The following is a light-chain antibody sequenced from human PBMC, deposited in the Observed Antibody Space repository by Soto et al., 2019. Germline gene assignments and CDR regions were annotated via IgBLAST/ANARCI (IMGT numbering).Light chain of an antibody. Sequence: EIVLTQSPGTLSLSPGDRASLSCRASQTITSSFLAWYQQKPGQAPRLLISAASSRATGIPDRFSGSGSGTDFSLNISSLEPEDFATYYCQQYNSYSPTFGQGTKVEIK. CDR3: QQYNSYSPT. CDR1: QTITSSF. J-gene: IGKJ1*01. CDR2: AAS. V-gene: IGKV3-20*01.